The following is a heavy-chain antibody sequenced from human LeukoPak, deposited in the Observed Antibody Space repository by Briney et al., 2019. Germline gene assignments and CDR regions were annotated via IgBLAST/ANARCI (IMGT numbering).Heavy chain of an antibody. Sequence: GGTLRLSCAASGFTFSSYGMSWVRQAPGKGLEWVSAISGSGGSTYYADSVKGRFTISRDNSKNTLYLQMNSLRAEDTAVYYCAKDELGSGSYDAFDIWGQGTMVTVSS. D-gene: IGHD1-26*01. J-gene: IGHJ3*02. V-gene: IGHV3-23*01. CDR1: GFTFSSYG. CDR3: AKDELGSGSYDAFDI. CDR2: ISGSGGST.